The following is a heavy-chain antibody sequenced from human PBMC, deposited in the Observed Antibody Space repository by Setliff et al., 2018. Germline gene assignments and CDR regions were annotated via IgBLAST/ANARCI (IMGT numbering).Heavy chain of an antibody. CDR1: GYTFTNYY. CDR3: AKSGDYSNRGHFDC. Sequence: ASVKVSCKASGYTFTNYYIHWVRQAPGQGLEWVGIINPSGGSTSYAQEFQGRVTMTRDTSTSTVYMELSSLRSEDTAMYFCAKSGDYSNRGHFDCWGQGTLVTVSS. V-gene: IGHV1-46*03. J-gene: IGHJ4*02. CDR2: INPSGGST. D-gene: IGHD4-4*01.